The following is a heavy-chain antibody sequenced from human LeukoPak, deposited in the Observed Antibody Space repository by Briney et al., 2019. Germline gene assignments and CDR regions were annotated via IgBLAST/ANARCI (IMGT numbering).Heavy chain of an antibody. D-gene: IGHD3-22*01. CDR1: GFTFSSYS. Sequence: GGSLRLSCAASGFTFSSYSMNWVRQAPGKGLEWVSSISSSSSYIYYADSVKGRFTISRDNAKNSLYLQMSSLRAEDTAVYYCARDLAMIVVVNPQGMDVWGQGTTVTVSS. J-gene: IGHJ6*02. V-gene: IGHV3-21*01. CDR3: ARDLAMIVVVNPQGMDV. CDR2: ISSSSSYI.